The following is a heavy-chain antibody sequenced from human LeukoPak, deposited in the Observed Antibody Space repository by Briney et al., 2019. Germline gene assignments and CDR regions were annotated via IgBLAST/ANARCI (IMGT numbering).Heavy chain of an antibody. CDR1: GGTFSSYA. J-gene: IGHJ2*01. Sequence: GASVKVSCKASGGTFSSYAISWVRQAPGQGLEWMGRIIPILGIANYAQKFQGRVTITADKSTSTAYMELSSLRSEDTAVYYCAIELLGLLGYFDLWGRGTLVTVSS. CDR2: IIPILGIA. V-gene: IGHV1-69*04. D-gene: IGHD4-23*01. CDR3: AIELLGLLGYFDL.